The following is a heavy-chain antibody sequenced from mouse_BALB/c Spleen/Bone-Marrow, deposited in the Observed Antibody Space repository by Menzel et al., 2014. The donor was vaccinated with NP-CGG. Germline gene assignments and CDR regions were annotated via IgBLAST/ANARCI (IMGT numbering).Heavy chain of an antibody. Sequence: EVMLVESGGDSVKPGGSLKLSCAASGFTFSSYGMSWVRQIPDKRLEWVATISSGGSYTFYPDSVKGRFTISRDNAKNTLNLQMTSLKSEDTAMYYCARRRDYDYFDYWGQGTTLTVSS. V-gene: IGHV5-6*02. J-gene: IGHJ2*01. CDR2: ISSGGSYT. CDR3: ARRRDYDYFDY. D-gene: IGHD2-4*01. CDR1: GFTFSSYG.